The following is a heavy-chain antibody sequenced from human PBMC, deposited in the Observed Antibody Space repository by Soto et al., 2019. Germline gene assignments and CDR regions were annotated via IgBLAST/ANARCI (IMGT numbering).Heavy chain of an antibody. D-gene: IGHD6-6*01. V-gene: IGHV4-59*01. J-gene: IGHJ6*02. CDR3: ARVDRAYSSSSVTQYHYYYGMDV. Sequence: PSETLSLTCTVSGGSISSYYWIWIRQPPGKGLEWIGYIYYSGSTNYNPSLKSRVTISVDTSKNQFSLKLSSVTAADTAVYYCARVDRAYSSSSVTQYHYYYGMDVWGQGTTVTVSS. CDR2: IYYSGST. CDR1: GGSISSYY.